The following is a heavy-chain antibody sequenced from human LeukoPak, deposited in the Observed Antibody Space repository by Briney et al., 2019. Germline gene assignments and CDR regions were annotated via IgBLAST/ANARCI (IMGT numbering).Heavy chain of an antibody. J-gene: IGHJ4*02. CDR3: ARDSRGSSWFFDY. D-gene: IGHD6-13*01. Sequence: GGSLRLSCAASGFTFSSYEMNWVRQAPGKGLEWVSYISSSGRTFYYADSVKGRFTISRDNGKNSLYLQMNSLRVEDTAVYYCARDSRGSSWFFDYWGQGAQVTVSS. CDR1: GFTFSSYE. V-gene: IGHV3-48*03. CDR2: ISSSGRTF.